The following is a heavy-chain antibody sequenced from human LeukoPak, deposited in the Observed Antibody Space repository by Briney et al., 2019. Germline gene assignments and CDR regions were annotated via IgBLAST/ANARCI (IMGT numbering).Heavy chain of an antibody. J-gene: IGHJ4*02. V-gene: IGHV3-74*01. Sequence: PGGSLRLSCAASGFTFSSYWMCWVRQDPGKGLAWVSCIKTDGSITAYAGSVKGRFTISRDDARNSLFLQMNSLRAEDTAVYYCAREHSSVSSESKGYDHWGQGTLVTVSS. CDR3: AREHSSVSSESKGYDH. CDR2: IKTDGSIT. CDR1: GFTFSSYW. D-gene: IGHD6-19*01.